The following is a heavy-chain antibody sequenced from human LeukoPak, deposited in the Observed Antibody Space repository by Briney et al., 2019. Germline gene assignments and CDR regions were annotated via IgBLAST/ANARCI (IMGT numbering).Heavy chain of an antibody. J-gene: IGHJ3*02. D-gene: IGHD3-9*01. V-gene: IGHV1-18*01. CDR3: ASSNILRYFDWLLPGAFDI. CDR1: GYTFTSYG. Sequence: ASVKVSCKASGYTFTSYGISWVRQAPGQGLAWMGWISAYNGNTNYAQKLQGRVTMTTDTSTSTAYMELRSLRSDDTAVYYCASSNILRYFDWLLPGAFDIWGQGTMVTVSS. CDR2: ISAYNGNT.